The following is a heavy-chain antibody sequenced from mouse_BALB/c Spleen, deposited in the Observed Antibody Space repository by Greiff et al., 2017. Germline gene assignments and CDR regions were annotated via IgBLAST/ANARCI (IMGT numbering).Heavy chain of an antibody. D-gene: IGHD2-4*01. V-gene: IGHV5-12-2*01. CDR2: ISNGGGST. J-gene: IGHJ3*01. Sequence: EVHLVESGGGLVQPGGSLKLSCAASGFTFSSYTMSWVRQTPEKRLEWVAYISNGGGSTYYPDTVKGRFTISRDNAKNTLYLQMSSLKSEDTAMYYCASYDYDGPAYWGQGTLVTVSA. CDR3: ASYDYDGPAY. CDR1: GFTFSSYT.